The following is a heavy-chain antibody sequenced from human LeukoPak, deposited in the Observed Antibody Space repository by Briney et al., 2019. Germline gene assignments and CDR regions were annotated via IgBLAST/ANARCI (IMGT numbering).Heavy chain of an antibody. D-gene: IGHD3-16*02. CDR2: ISSSSSYI. V-gene: IGHV3-21*01. CDR3: ARPRYSYVWGSYRRDDAFDI. Sequence: PGGSLRLSCAASGFTFSSYSMNWVRQAPGKGLEWVSSISSSSSYIYYADSVKGRFTVSRDNAKNSLYLQMNSLRAEDTAVYYCARPRYSYVWGSYRRDDAFDIWGQGTMVTVSS. J-gene: IGHJ3*02. CDR1: GFTFSSYS.